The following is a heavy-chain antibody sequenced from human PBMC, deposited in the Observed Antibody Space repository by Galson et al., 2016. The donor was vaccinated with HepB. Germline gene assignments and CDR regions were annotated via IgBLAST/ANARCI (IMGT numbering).Heavy chain of an antibody. V-gene: IGHV3-23*01. J-gene: IGHJ4*02. D-gene: IGHD6-13*01. CDR3: ARSRRQGVPGTPYYFDY. Sequence: LRLSCAASGFTFSSHAMSWVRQAPGKGLEWVSAISSSGSNTYDADSVKGRFTISRDTSKNTLFLQMNSLRAEDTAVYYCARSRRQGVPGTPYYFDYWGQGTLVTVSS. CDR2: ISSSGSNT. CDR1: GFTFSSHA.